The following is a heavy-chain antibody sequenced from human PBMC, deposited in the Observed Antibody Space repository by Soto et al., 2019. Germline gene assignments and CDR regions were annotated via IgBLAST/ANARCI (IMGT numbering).Heavy chain of an antibody. Sequence: PSETLSLTCAVYGGSFSGYYWSWIRQPPGKGLEWIGEINHSGSTNYNPSLKSRVTISVDTSKNQFSLKLSSVTAADTAVYYCARAWGYSYGDNWFDPWGQGTLVTVS. CDR2: INHSGST. CDR3: ARAWGYSYGDNWFDP. CDR1: GGSFSGYY. J-gene: IGHJ5*02. D-gene: IGHD5-18*01. V-gene: IGHV4-34*01.